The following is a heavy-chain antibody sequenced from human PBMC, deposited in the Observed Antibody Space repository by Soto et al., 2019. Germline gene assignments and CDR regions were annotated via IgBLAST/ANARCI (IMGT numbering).Heavy chain of an antibody. CDR2: INPGDSES. CDR3: GGAGGGPKFDY. CDR1: GYSFSNYW. J-gene: IGHJ4*02. V-gene: IGHV5-51*01. Sequence: PGESLKISCKASGYSFSNYWIGWVRQMPGKGLEWMAIINPGDSESRYSPSFQGQVTISADKSISTAYLQWNSLKASHPAMYCWGGAGGGPKFDYWGQGTLVTVSS. D-gene: IGHD3-16*01.